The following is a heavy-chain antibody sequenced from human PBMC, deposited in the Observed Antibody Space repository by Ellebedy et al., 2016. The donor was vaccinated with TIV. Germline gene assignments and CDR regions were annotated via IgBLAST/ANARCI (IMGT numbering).Heavy chain of an antibody. D-gene: IGHD3-10*01. V-gene: IGHV3-7*01. CDR3: ARDYYGSGSYFDY. CDR1: GITFSSYW. Sequence: GESLKISCAASGITFSSYWMSWVRQAPGKGLEWVANIKQDGSEKYYVDSVKGRFTISRDNAKNSLYLQMNSLRAEDTAVYYCARDYYGSGSYFDYWGQGTLVTVSS. CDR2: IKQDGSEK. J-gene: IGHJ4*02.